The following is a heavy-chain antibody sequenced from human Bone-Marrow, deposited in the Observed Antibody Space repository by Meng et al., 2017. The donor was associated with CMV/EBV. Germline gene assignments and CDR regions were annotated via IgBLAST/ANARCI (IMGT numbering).Heavy chain of an antibody. J-gene: IGHJ4*02. V-gene: IGHV4-34*01. CDR1: GGSFSGYY. CDR3: AGGVESFDY. CDR2: INHSGST. Sequence: SETLSLTCAVYGGSFSGYYRSWIRQPPGKGLEWNGEINHSGSTNYNPSLKSRVTISVDRSKNQSSLKLRSVTAADTAVYYCAGGVESFDYWGQGTLVTVSS.